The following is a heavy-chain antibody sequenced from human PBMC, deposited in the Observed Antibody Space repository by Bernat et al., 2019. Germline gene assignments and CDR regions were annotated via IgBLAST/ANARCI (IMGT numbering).Heavy chain of an antibody. CDR1: GFSFSTFG. CDR2: IGTTGGNT. J-gene: IGHJ4*02. Sequence: EVQLLESGGGLVQPGGSLRLSCAASGFSFSTFGMSWVRQAPGRGLEWVSDIGTTGGNTYYADSVRGRFTISRDNSKNMMFLQMDSLGGEDTAVYYCARLNSCVRFDYWGQGTLVTVSS. CDR3: ARLNSCVRFDY. D-gene: IGHD2-21*01. V-gene: IGHV3-23*01.